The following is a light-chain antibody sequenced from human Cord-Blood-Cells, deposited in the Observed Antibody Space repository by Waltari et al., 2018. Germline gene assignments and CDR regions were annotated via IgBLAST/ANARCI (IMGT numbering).Light chain of an antibody. V-gene: IGKV1-33*01. Sequence: DIQMTQSPSSLSASVGDRVTITCQASQDISNYLNWDQQKPGKAPKPLIYDASNLETGVPSRFSGSGSVTDFTFTISSLQPEDIATYYCQQYDNLPLTFGGGTKVEIK. CDR3: QQYDNLPLT. CDR2: DAS. CDR1: QDISNY. J-gene: IGKJ4*01.